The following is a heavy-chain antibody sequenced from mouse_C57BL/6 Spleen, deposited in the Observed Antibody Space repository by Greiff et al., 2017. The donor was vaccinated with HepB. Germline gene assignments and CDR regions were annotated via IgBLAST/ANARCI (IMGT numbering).Heavy chain of an antibody. CDR3: ARDYYVHGCFDY. D-gene: IGHD1-1*01. V-gene: IGHV1-80*01. CDR2: IYPGDGDT. CDR1: GYAFSSYW. J-gene: IGHJ2*01. Sequence: QVQLQQSGAELVKPGASVKISCKASGYAFSSYWMNWVKQRPGKGLEWIGQIYPGDGDTNYNGKFKGKATLTADKSSSTAYMQLSSLTSEDSAVYFCARDYYVHGCFDYWGQGTTLTVSS.